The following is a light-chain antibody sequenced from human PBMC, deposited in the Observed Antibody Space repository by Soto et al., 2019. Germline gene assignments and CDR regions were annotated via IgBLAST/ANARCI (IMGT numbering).Light chain of an antibody. J-gene: IGLJ2*01. Sequence: QSALTQPASVSGSPGQSITISCTGTSSDVGSYNLVSWYQQHPGKAPKLMIYEGSKRPSGVSNRFSGSKSGNTASLTISGLQAEDEADDYCCSYAGSSTSLVFGGGTQLTVL. CDR2: EGS. CDR1: SSDVGSYNL. V-gene: IGLV2-23*01. CDR3: CSYAGSSTSLV.